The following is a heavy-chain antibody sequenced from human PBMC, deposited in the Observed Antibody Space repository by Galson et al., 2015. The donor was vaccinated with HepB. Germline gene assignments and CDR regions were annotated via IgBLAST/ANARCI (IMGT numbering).Heavy chain of an antibody. CDR2: ISSSSSYI. Sequence: SLRLSCAASGFTFSSYSMNWVRQAPGKGLEWVSSISSSSSYIYYADSVKGRFTISRDNAKNSLYLQMNSLRAEDTAVYYCARDLELATVTLFDYWGQGTLVTVSS. J-gene: IGHJ4*02. CDR1: GFTFSSYS. CDR3: ARDLELATVTLFDY. D-gene: IGHD4-17*01. V-gene: IGHV3-21*01.